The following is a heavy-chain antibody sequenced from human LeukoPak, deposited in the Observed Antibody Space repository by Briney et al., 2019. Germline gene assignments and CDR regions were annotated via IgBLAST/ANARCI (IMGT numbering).Heavy chain of an antibody. J-gene: IGHJ4*02. Sequence: GGSLRLSCAASGFTFSSYSMNWVRQAPGKGLEWVSSISSSSSYIYYADSVKGRFTISRDNAKNSLYLQMNSLRAEDTAVYYCARDGYGSGSYYNEFHYWGQGTLVTVSS. CDR3: ARDGYGSGSYYNEFHY. CDR2: ISSSSSYI. V-gene: IGHV3-21*01. D-gene: IGHD3-10*01. CDR1: GFTFSSYS.